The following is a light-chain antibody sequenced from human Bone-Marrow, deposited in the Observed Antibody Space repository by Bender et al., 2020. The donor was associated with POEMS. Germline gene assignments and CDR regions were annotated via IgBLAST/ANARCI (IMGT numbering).Light chain of an antibody. CDR3: CSYAGITTLV. Sequence: QSALTQPRSVSGSPGQSVTISCTGTSSDVGAYNSVSWYQQHPDRAPKLMIYDVTNRPSGVPDRFSGSKSGNTASLTISGLQAEDEADYYCCSYAGITTLVFGGGTKLTVL. CDR2: DVT. V-gene: IGLV2-11*01. CDR1: SSDVGAYNS. J-gene: IGLJ2*01.